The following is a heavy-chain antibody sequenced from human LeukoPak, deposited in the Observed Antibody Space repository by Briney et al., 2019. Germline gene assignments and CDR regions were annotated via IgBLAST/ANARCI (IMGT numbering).Heavy chain of an antibody. CDR2: ISSIRNYI. D-gene: IGHD6-19*01. V-gene: IGHV3-21*01. J-gene: IGHJ4*02. Sequence: GGSLRLSCAASKFTFSDYSMSWVRQAPGRGLEWVSSISSIRNYIYYADSVKGRFTVSRDNAKNSLYLQVNSLRAEDTVVYYCAREGIGWSLDYWGQGTLVTVSS. CDR3: AREGIGWSLDY. CDR1: KFTFSDYS.